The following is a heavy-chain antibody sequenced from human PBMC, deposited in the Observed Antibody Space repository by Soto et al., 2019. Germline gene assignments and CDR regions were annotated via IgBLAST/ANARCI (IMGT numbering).Heavy chain of an antibody. D-gene: IGHD2-2*01. Sequence: QVQLQESGPGLVKPSQTLSLTCTVSGASMSSGNFYWSWIRQPPGKGPEWIGYIFYSGSTFYNPALKSRVTISVDMSRDQFSLRLSSVTAADTAVYYCARYCSSTSCLSVDCWGPGTLVTVSS. CDR2: IFYSGST. CDR1: GASMSSGNFY. CDR3: ARYCSSTSCLSVDC. J-gene: IGHJ4*02. V-gene: IGHV4-30-4*01.